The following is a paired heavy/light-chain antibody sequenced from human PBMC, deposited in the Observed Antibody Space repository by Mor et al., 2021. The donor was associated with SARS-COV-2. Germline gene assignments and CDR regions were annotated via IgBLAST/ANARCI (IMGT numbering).Heavy chain of an antibody. D-gene: IGHD3-9*01. J-gene: IGHJ4*02. CDR3: ARFLTYDILTGYYTYYFDY. CDR1: GGSISSYY. V-gene: IGHV4-4*07. CDR2: IYTSGST. Sequence: QVQLQESGPGLVKPSETLSLTCTVSGGSISSYYWSWIRQPAGKGLEWIGRIYTSGSTNYNPSLKSRVTMSVDTSKNQFSLKLSSVTAADTAVYYCARFLTYDILTGYYTYYFDYWGQGTLVTVSS.
Light chain of an antibody. CDR2: DVS. V-gene: IGLV2-11*01. Sequence: QSALTQPRSVSGSPGQSVTISCTGTSSDVGGYNYVSWYQQHPGKAPKLMIYDVSKRPSGVPDRFSGSKSGNTASLTISGLQAEDEADYYCCSYAGSYVVFGGGTKLTVL. J-gene: IGLJ2*01. CDR1: SSDVGGYNY. CDR3: CSYAGSYVV.